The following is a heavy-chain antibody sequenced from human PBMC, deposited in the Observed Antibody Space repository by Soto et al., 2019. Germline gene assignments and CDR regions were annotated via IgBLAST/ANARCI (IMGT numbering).Heavy chain of an antibody. D-gene: IGHD1-20*01. Sequence: SETLSLTCTVYGGSIRGYYWSWIRQPPGKGLEWIGEINHSGSTNYNPSLKSRVTISVDTSKNQFSLKLSSVTAADTAVYYCASITRLSWGYYFDYWGQGTLVTVS. CDR2: INHSGST. CDR1: GGSIRGYY. CDR3: ASITRLSWGYYFDY. J-gene: IGHJ4*02. V-gene: IGHV4-34*01.